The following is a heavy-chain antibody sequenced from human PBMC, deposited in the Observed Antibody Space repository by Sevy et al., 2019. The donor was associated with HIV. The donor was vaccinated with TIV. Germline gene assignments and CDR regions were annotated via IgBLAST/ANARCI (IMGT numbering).Heavy chain of an antibody. CDR1: GGSISSYY. D-gene: IGHD6-13*01. Sequence: SETLSLTCTVSGGSISSYYWSWIRQPPGKGLEWIGYIYYSGSTNYNPSLKSRVTISVDTSKNQFSLKLSSVTAADTAVYYCARGRGYSSSWATLYYYGMDVWGQGTTVTGSS. V-gene: IGHV4-59*01. J-gene: IGHJ6*02. CDR3: ARGRGYSSSWATLYYYGMDV. CDR2: IYYSGST.